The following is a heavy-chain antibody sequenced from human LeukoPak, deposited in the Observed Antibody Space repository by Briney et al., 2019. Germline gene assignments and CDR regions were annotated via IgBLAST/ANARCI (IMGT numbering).Heavy chain of an antibody. CDR2: ISYDGSNK. V-gene: IGHV3-30-3*01. D-gene: IGHD3-9*01. CDR1: GFTFSSYA. CDR3: ARAQGRYFDWAYFDY. J-gene: IGHJ4*02. Sequence: GGSPRLSCAASGFTFSSYAMHWVRQAPGKGLEWVAVISYDGSNKYYADSVKGRFTISRDNSKNTLYLQMNSLRAEDTAVYYCARAQGRYFDWAYFDYWGQGTLVTVSS.